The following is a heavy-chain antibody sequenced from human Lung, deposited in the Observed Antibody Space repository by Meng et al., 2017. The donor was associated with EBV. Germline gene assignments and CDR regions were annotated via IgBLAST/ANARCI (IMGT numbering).Heavy chain of an antibody. D-gene: IGHD5-18*01. CDR1: GGSITSSSW. CDR3: ARERDTRWFDP. CDR2: IYHSGST. Sequence: QVKQPDWGPGLWKPSATLSLTCAVSGGSITSSSWWSWVRQPPGKGLEWIGQIYHSGSTNYNPSLKSRVTMSVDKSRNQFSLKLSSVTAADTAVYYCARERDTRWFDPWGRGTLVTVSS. V-gene: IGHV4-4*02. J-gene: IGHJ5*02.